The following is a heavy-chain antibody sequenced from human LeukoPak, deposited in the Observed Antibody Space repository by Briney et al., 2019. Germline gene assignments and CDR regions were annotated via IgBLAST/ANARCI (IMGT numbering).Heavy chain of an antibody. CDR3: ASAPLGSTRP. V-gene: IGHV3-30*02. CDR2: IRYDGSNK. Sequence: PGGSLRLSCAASGFTFSSYGMHWVRQAPGKGLEWVAFIRYDGSNKHYADSVKGRFTISRDNSKNTLYLQMNSLRAEDTAVYYCASAPLGSTRPWGQGTLVTVSS. CDR1: GFTFSSYG. D-gene: IGHD1-26*01. J-gene: IGHJ5*02.